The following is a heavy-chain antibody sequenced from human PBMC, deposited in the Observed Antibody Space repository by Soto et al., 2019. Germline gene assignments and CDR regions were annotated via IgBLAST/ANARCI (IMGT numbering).Heavy chain of an antibody. CDR1: GYTFTSYD. CDR2: MNPNSGNT. Sequence: ASVKVSCKASGYTFTSYDINWVRQATGQGLEWMGWMNPNSGNTGYAQKFQGRVTMTRNTSISTAYMELSSLRSEDTAVYYCAMSQLLSLDPDCWGQGTMVTVSS. CDR3: AMSQLLSLDPDC. D-gene: IGHD2-2*01. J-gene: IGHJ4*02. V-gene: IGHV1-8*01.